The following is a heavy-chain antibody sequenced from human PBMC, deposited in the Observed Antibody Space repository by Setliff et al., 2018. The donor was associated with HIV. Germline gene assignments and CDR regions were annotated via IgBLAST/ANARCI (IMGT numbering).Heavy chain of an antibody. J-gene: IGHJ4*02. CDR2: ISYTGST. CDR3: ARQTWEYYDTLTGYYRSPKNFDS. CDR1: GGSINRSNYY. Sequence: SETLSLTCTVPGGSINRSNYYWGWIRQPPGKGLEWIGTISYTGSTYYDPSLKSRVTISLDTSKNQFFLKLSSVTAPDTAIYYCARQTWEYYDTLTGYYRSPKNFDSWGXGTLVTVSS. V-gene: IGHV4-39*01. D-gene: IGHD3-9*01.